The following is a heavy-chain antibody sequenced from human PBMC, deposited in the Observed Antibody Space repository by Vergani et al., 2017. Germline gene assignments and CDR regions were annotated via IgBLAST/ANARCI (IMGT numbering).Heavy chain of an antibody. CDR2: IYSGGST. Sequence: EVQLVESGGGLVQPGGSLRLSCAASGFTVCSNYMSWVRQAPGKGLEWVSVIYSGGSTYYADSVKGRFTIYRDNSKNTLYLQMNSLRAEDTAVYYCARGNPATYYYYYMDVWGKGTTVTVSS. CDR1: GFTVCSNY. D-gene: IGHD2-15*01. V-gene: IGHV3-66*02. J-gene: IGHJ6*03. CDR3: ARGNPATYYYYYMDV.